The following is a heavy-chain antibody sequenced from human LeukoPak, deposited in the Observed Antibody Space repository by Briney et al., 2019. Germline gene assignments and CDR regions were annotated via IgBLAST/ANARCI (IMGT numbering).Heavy chain of an antibody. Sequence: GASVKVSCKPSGGTFSTYAISWVRQAPGQGLEWMGGIIPIFGTANYAQKFQGRVTITADESTSTAYMELSSLRSEDTAVYYCASGYYDSSGYRPFDYWGQGTLVTVSS. V-gene: IGHV1-69*13. CDR1: GGTFSTYA. J-gene: IGHJ4*02. D-gene: IGHD3-22*01. CDR2: IIPIFGTA. CDR3: ASGYYDSSGYRPFDY.